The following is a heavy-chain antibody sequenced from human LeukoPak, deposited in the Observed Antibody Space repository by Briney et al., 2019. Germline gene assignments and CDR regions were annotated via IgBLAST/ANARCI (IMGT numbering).Heavy chain of an antibody. CDR2: IIPIFGTA. V-gene: IGHV1-69*13. D-gene: IGHD3-9*01. CDR3: ARGGGTTYYDILTGYKKNWFDP. J-gene: IGHJ5*02. CDR1: GGTFSSYA. Sequence: ASVKVSCKASGGTFSSYAISWVRQAPGQGLGWMGGIIPIFGTANYAQKFQGRVTITADESTSTAYMELSSLRSEDTAVYYCARGGGTTYYDILTGYKKNWFDPWGQGTLVTVSS.